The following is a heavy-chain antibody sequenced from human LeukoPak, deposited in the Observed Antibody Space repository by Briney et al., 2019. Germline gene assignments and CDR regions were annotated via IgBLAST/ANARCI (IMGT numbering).Heavy chain of an antibody. CDR2: LHTSGGT. J-gene: IGHJ6*03. Sequence: SETLSLTCTVSGGSVSSYYWSWIRQPAGKGLEWIGRLHTSGGTNYNPSLKSRVTMSVDTSKNQLSLRLSSVTAADTAVYYCAREGIAARRGAGGDYYYYYMDVWGKGTTVTVSS. V-gene: IGHV4-4*07. CDR1: GGSVSSYY. D-gene: IGHD6-6*01. CDR3: AREGIAARRGAGGDYYYYYMDV.